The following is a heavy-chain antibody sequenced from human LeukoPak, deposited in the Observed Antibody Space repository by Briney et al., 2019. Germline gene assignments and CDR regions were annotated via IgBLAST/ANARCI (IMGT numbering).Heavy chain of an antibody. V-gene: IGHV3-66*01. CDR3: ARGRYYYGAGSFPDDGMDV. J-gene: IGHJ6*01. CDR2: ISSGGSP. D-gene: IGHD3-10*01. CDR1: GFTVSSNC. Sequence: PGGSLRLSCAASGFTVSSNCMSWVRQAPGKGLEWVSVISSGGSPYYADSVKGRFSISRDNYKNTLYHQLNSMRAEDTAVYYCARGRYYYGAGSFPDDGMDVSGQGDTGTASS.